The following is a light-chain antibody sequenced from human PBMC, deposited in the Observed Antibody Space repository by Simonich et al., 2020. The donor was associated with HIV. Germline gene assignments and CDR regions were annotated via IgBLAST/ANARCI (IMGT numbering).Light chain of an antibody. CDR1: QSISSY. Sequence: DIQMTQSPYSLSASVGDRVTITCRASQSISSYLNWYQQKQGKAPKLLIYKASSLESGVPSRFSGSGSGTEFTLTISSLQPDDFATYYCQQYNSYSYTFGQGTKLEIK. CDR3: QQYNSYSYT. J-gene: IGKJ2*01. CDR2: KAS. V-gene: IGKV1-5*03.